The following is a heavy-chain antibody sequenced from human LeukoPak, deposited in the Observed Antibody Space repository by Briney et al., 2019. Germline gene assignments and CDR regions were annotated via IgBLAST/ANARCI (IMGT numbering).Heavy chain of an antibody. CDR1: VYTFTGYH. D-gene: IGHD2-15*01. J-gene: IGHJ4*02. Sequence: ASVKVSRKTSVYTFTGYHIHWVRQAPGQGLEWMGWINPNSGATNYAQKFQGSVTMTRDTSITTAYMEVIRLRSDDTAVYYCTRRPGSCSGDTCYSEYNFDYWGQGTLVTVSS. CDR3: TRRPGSCSGDTCYSEYNFDY. V-gene: IGHV1-2*02. CDR2: INPNSGAT.